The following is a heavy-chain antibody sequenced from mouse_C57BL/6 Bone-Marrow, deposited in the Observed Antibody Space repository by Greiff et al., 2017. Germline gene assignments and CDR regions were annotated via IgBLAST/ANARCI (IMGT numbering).Heavy chain of an antibody. CDR2: IWSGGST. Sequence: QVQLQESGPGLVQPSQSLSITCTVSGFSLTSYGVHWVRQSPGKGLEWLGVIWSGGSTDYNAAFMSRLSITNDNSKSQVFLKMNSLQTDDTAIYYCATNWFYYAMDYWDQGTSVTVSA. CDR1: GFSLTSYG. CDR3: ATNWFYYAMDY. J-gene: IGHJ4*01. D-gene: IGHD4-1*02. V-gene: IGHV2-5*01.